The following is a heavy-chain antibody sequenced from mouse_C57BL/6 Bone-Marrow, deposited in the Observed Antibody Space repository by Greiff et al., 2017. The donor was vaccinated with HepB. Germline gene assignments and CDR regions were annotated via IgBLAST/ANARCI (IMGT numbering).Heavy chain of an antibody. Sequence: QVQLQQPGAELVKPGASVKLSCKASGYTFTSYWMHWVKQRPGQGLGWIGMIHPNSGSTNYNEKFKSKATLTVDKSSSTAYMQLSSLTSEDSAVYYCARNRQLRLRFAYWGQGTLVTVSA. J-gene: IGHJ3*01. V-gene: IGHV1-64*01. CDR3: ARNRQLRLRFAY. CDR1: GYTFTSYW. D-gene: IGHD3-2*02. CDR2: IHPNSGST.